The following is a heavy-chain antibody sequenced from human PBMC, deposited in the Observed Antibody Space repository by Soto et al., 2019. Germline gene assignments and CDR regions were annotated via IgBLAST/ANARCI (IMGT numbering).Heavy chain of an antibody. V-gene: IGHV1-69*08. J-gene: IGHJ4*02. CDR3: ARDMTTVTHGSDY. CDR2: IIPILCIA. CDR1: GGTFSSYT. D-gene: IGHD4-17*01. Sequence: QVRLVQSGAEVKKPGYSVKVSCTASGGTFSSYTISWVRQAPGQGLEWMGRIIPILCIANYAQKFQGRVTITADKSTSTAYMELSSLRSEDTAVYYGARDMTTVTHGSDYWGQGTLVTVSS.